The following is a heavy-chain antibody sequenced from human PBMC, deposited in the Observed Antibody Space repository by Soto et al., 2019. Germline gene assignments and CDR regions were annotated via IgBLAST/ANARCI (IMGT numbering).Heavy chain of an antibody. Sequence: QVQLVQSGAEVKKPGSSVKVSCKASGGTFSSYAISWVRQAPGQGLEWMGGIIPIFGTANYAQKFQGRVTITAYEYTRRAYRERSKLRSEKKDVYYCARGLRVELATGGWFDPWGQGTLVTVSA. D-gene: IGHD5-12*01. J-gene: IGHJ5*02. CDR2: IIPIFGTA. V-gene: IGHV1-69*12. CDR1: GGTFSSYA. CDR3: ARGLRVELATGGWFDP.